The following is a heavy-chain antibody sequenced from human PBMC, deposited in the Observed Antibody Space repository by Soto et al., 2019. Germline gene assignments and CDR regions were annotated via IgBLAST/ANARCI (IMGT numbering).Heavy chain of an antibody. Sequence: QLQLVESGGGVVQPGRSLRLSCAASGFTFNSYSMHWLRQAPGKGLEWVAAISYDGSNKYYADSVKGRFTISRDDSKSXLYLQMNSLRAEDTSVYSCARERRYDSSGRYYFDYWGQGTLVTVSS. J-gene: IGHJ4*02. D-gene: IGHD3-22*01. CDR2: ISYDGSNK. V-gene: IGHV3-30-3*01. CDR1: GFTFNSYS. CDR3: ARERRYDSSGRYYFDY.